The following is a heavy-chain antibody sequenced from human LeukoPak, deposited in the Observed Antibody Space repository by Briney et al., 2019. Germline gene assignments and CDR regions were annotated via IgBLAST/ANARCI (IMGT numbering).Heavy chain of an antibody. J-gene: IGHJ4*02. V-gene: IGHV3-15*07. CDR3: APPLIYYVTSDSHKGGD. CDR1: GLTVTNAW. D-gene: IGHD3-10*02. CDR2: IASKTDGGAT. Sequence: GGSLRLSCSASGLTVTNAWMNWVRQAPGEGLDWVGRIASKTDGGATDYAAPVKGRFTISRDNAKNSLYLQMNSLRAEDTAVYSVAPPLIYYVTSDSHKGGDWGQGTLVTVSS.